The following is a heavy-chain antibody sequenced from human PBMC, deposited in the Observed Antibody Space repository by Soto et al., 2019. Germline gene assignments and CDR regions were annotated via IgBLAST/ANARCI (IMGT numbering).Heavy chain of an antibody. CDR3: AKPAPLGQPVLFDAFDI. CDR1: GFTFSSSG. Sequence: QVQLVESGGGVVQPGGSLRLSCAASGFTFSSSGMHWVRQSAGKGLEWVAVISYDGTNKYYAGSVTGRFTISRDNSTNTLCMQMNSLKAEDTAVYYCAKPAPLGQPVLFDAFDIWGNGTMVAVTS. V-gene: IGHV3-30*18. D-gene: IGHD6-6*01. J-gene: IGHJ3*02. CDR2: ISYDGTNK.